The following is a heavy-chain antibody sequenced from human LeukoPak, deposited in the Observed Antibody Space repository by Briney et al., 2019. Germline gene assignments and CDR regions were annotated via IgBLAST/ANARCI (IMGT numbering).Heavy chain of an antibody. CDR2: ISWDGGST. J-gene: IGHJ6*02. CDR1: GFTFDDYT. V-gene: IGHV3-43*01. Sequence: PGGSLRLSCAASGFTFDDYTMHWVRQALGKGLEWVSLISWDGGSTYYADSVKGRFTISRDNSKNSLYLQMNSLRTEDTALYYCAKDRGVGYYYYGMDVWGQGTTVTVSS. D-gene: IGHD3-3*01. CDR3: AKDRGVGYYYYGMDV.